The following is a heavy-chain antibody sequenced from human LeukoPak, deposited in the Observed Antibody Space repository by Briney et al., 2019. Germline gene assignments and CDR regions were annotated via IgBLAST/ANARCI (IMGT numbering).Heavy chain of an antibody. CDR3: ARDIREVGESHYFDY. Sequence: SETLSLTCTVSGFSITTYYWSWLRQSPGNGLEWIGQIHSSGSTTYNPSLKSRVTISVDTSKNQFSLHLSSVTAADTAVYYCARDIREVGESHYFDYWGQGTLVTVTS. J-gene: IGHJ4*02. V-gene: IGHV4-59*01. CDR2: IHSSGST. D-gene: IGHD1-26*01. CDR1: GFSITTYY.